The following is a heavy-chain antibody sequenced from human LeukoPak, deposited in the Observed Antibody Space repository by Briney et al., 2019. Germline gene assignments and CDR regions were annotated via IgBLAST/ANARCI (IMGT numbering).Heavy chain of an antibody. CDR3: ALSGGSNWYGLEC. D-gene: IGHD6-13*01. J-gene: IGHJ4*02. Sequence: GGSLRLSCAASGFIFSSYAMSWVRQAPGKGLEWISAISVSDTTFYADSVKGRFTISRDNSKNTLYLQMNSLRAEDTAVYYCALSGGSNWYGLECWGQGTLVTVSS. CDR1: GFIFSSYA. V-gene: IGHV3-23*01. CDR2: ISVSDTT.